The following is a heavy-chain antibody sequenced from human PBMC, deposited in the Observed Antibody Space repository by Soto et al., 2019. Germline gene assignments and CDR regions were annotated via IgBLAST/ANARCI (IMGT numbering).Heavy chain of an antibody. CDR1: GYTFTSYD. Sequence: QVQLVQSGAEVKKPGASVKVSCKASGYTFTSYDINWVRQATGQGLEWMGWMNPNSGNTGYAQKFQGRVTMTRNPSISTAYMDLSSLSSEDTAVYYCARGDRMEWLTNYYYYTDVWGRGTTVTVSS. J-gene: IGHJ6*03. CDR3: ARGDRMEWLTNYYYYTDV. CDR2: MNPNSGNT. V-gene: IGHV1-8*01. D-gene: IGHD3-3*01.